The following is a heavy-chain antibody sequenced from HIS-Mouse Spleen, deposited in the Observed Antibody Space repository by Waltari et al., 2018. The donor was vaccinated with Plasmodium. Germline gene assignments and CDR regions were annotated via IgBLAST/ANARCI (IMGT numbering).Heavy chain of an antibody. D-gene: IGHD6-13*01. J-gene: IGHJ4*02. Sequence: EVQLVESGGGLVKPGGSLRLSCAASGFIFSSHSMNWVRQAPGKGLEWVSSISSSSSYIYYADSVKGRFTISRDNAKNSLYLQMNSLRAEDTAVYYCARDRSAAALLGYWGQGTLVTVSS. CDR1: GFIFSSHS. CDR3: ARDRSAAALLGY. V-gene: IGHV3-21*01. CDR2: ISSSSSYI.